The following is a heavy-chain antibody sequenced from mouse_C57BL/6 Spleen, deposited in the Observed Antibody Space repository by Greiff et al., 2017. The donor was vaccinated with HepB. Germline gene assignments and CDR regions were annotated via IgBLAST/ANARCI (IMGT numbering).Heavy chain of an antibody. CDR3: ARWRGYDYPAYYAMDY. J-gene: IGHJ4*01. D-gene: IGHD2-4*01. V-gene: IGHV1-39*01. Sequence: EVKLQESGPELVKPGASVKISCKASGYSFTDYNMNWVKQSNGKSLEWIGVINPNYGTTSYNQKFKGKATLTVDQSSSTAYMQLNSLTSEDSAVYYCARWRGYDYPAYYAMDYWGQGTSVTVSS. CDR1: GYSFTDYN. CDR2: INPNYGTT.